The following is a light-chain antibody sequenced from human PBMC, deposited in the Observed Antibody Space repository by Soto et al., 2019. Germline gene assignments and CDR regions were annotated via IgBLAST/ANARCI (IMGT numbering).Light chain of an antibody. CDR3: QYINLWT. CDR2: AAS. Sequence: DIQMTQSPSSLSAFVGDRVTITCRASQSISSYLNWYQQKPGKAPKLLIYAASSLQSGVPSRFSGSGSGTDFTLTISSLQPEDFATYCQQYINLWTFGQGTKV. J-gene: IGKJ1*01. CDR1: QSISSY. V-gene: IGKV1-39*01.